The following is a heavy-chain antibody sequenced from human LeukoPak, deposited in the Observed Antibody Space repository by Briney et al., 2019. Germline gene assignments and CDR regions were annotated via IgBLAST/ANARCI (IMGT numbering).Heavy chain of an antibody. V-gene: IGHV3-20*01. CDR1: RFTFDDYG. D-gene: IGHD6-6*01. Sequence: GGSLRLSCAASRFTFDDYGMSWVRQAPGKGLEWVSGINWNGGSTGYADSVKGRFTISRDNAKNSLYLQMNSLRAEDTALYHCARVREYSSSRWFDPWGQGTLVTVSS. CDR2: INWNGGST. CDR3: ARVREYSSSRWFDP. J-gene: IGHJ5*02.